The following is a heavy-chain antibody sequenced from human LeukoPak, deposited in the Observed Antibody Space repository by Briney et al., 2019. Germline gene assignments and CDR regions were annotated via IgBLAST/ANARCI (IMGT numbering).Heavy chain of an antibody. V-gene: IGHV3-21*01. D-gene: IGHD3-10*01. CDR1: GFTFSSYS. Sequence: GGSLRLSCAASGFTFSSYSMNWVRQAPGEGLEWVSSISSSSSYIYYADSVKGRFTISRDNAKNSLYLQMNSLRAEDTAVYYCARDGLTGVVYYYYYMDVWGKGTTVTVSS. CDR3: ARDGLTGVVYYYYYMDV. J-gene: IGHJ6*03. CDR2: ISSSSSYI.